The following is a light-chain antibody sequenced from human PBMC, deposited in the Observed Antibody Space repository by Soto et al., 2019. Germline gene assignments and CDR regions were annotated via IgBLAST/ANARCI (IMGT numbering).Light chain of an antibody. CDR1: SSDIGTYNS. CDR3: TSYTTSSTLL. J-gene: IGLJ2*01. V-gene: IGLV2-14*01. Sequence: QSALTQPASVSGSPGQSITISCTGTSSDIGTYNSVSWYQQHAGKVPKLMIYDVTNRPSGVSDRFSGSKSGNTASLTISGLQPEDEADYYSTSYTTSSTLLFGGGTKLTVL. CDR2: DVT.